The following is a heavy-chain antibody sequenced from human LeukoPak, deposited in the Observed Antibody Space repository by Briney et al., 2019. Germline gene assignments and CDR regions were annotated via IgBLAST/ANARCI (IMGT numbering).Heavy chain of an antibody. V-gene: IGHV3-9*01. J-gene: IGHJ1*01. CDR1: GFTFDDYA. Sequence: PGRSLRLSCAASGFTFDDYAMHWVRQAPGKGLEWVSGISWNSGSIGYADSVKGRFTISRDNSKNTLYLQMNSLRAEDTAVYYCAKGNRRRDGYNLDFQHWGQGTLVTVSS. CDR3: AKGNRRRDGYNLDFQH. D-gene: IGHD5-24*01. CDR2: ISWNSGSI.